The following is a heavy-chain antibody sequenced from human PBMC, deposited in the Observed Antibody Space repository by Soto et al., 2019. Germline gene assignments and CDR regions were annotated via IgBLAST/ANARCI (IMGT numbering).Heavy chain of an antibody. CDR1: GFAFSGSA. D-gene: IGHD3-16*01. V-gene: IGHV3-73*01. CDR3: TRDLFSYDYSRILCFDP. CDR2: IRSKGHNYAT. Sequence: HPGGSLRLSCAASGFAFSGSAMYWVRQASGKGPEWVGRIRSKGHNYATEYAASVKGRFTISRDDSKNTAYLQMNSLQTEDTAVYYCTRDLFSYDYSRILCFDPCLQGTLVTASS. J-gene: IGHJ5*02.